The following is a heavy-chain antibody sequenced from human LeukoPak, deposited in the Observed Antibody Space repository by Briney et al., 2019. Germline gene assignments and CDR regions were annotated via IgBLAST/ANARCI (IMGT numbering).Heavy chain of an antibody. V-gene: IGHV3-30*04. CDR2: ISYDGSNK. D-gene: IGHD5-12*01. J-gene: IGHJ4*02. Sequence: GGSLRLSCAASGFTFSSYAMHWVRQAPGKGLEGVAVISYDGSNKYYADSVKGRFTISRDNSKNTLYLKMNSLRAEDTAVYYCARVTPLGGYLDYWGQGTLVTVSS. CDR1: GFTFSSYA. CDR3: ARVTPLGGYLDY.